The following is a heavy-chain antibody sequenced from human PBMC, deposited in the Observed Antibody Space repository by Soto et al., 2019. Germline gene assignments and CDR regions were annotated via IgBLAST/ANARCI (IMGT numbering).Heavy chain of an antibody. V-gene: IGHV3-74*01. CDR1: GFTFSSYW. D-gene: IGHD3-3*01. Sequence: EVQLVESGGGLVQPGGSLRLSCAASGFTFSSYWMHWVRQAPGKGLVWVSRINSDGSSTSYADSVKGRFTISRDNAKNTLYLHMNSLRAEDTAVYYCARALSITIIGVERDYYGMDVWGQGTTVTVSS. CDR3: ARALSITIIGVERDYYGMDV. J-gene: IGHJ6*02. CDR2: INSDGSST.